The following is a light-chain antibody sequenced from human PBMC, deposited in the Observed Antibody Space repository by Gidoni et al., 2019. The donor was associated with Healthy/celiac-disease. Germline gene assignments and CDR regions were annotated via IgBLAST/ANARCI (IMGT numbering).Light chain of an antibody. V-gene: IGKV3-15*01. CDR1: QSVSSN. CDR2: GAS. J-gene: IGKJ1*01. Sequence: EIVLTQSPATLSVSPGERATLSCRASQSVSSNLAWYQQKPGQAPRLLIYGASTRATGIPARFSGSGSGTEFTLTISSLQSEDFAVYYCQQYNNWPPVAFGQGTKVEIK. CDR3: QQYNNWPPVA.